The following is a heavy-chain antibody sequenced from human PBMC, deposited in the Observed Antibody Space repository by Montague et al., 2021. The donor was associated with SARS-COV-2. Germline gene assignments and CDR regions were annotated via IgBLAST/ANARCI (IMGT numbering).Heavy chain of an antibody. J-gene: IGHJ4*02. D-gene: IGHD1-26*01. V-gene: IGHV2-5*02. CDR2: IYWDDDK. CDR1: GFSLSTNGVG. CDR3: AHRRLHTGSFDY. Sequence: VKPTQTLTLTCTFSGFSLSTNGVGVGWIRQPPGKALEWLALIYWDDDKRYSPSLKSRLTITKDTSKNQVVLTVTNMDPVDTATYYCAHRRLHTGSFDYWGQGALVTVSS.